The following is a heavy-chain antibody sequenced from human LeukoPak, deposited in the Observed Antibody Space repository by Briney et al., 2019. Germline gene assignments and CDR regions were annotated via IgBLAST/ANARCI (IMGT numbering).Heavy chain of an antibody. CDR2: ISWNSSSI. Sequence: GGSLRLSXAASGFTFDDYAMHWVRQAPGKGLEWVSGISWNSSSICYADSVKGRFTISRDNAKNSLYLQMNSLRAEDMALYYCAKDMSGTSHVAGFDYWGQGTLVTVSS. CDR3: AKDMSGTSHVAGFDY. V-gene: IGHV3-9*03. J-gene: IGHJ4*02. CDR1: GFTFDDYA. D-gene: IGHD6-19*01.